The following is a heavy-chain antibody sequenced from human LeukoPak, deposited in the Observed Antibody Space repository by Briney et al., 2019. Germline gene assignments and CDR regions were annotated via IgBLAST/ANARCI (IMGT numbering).Heavy chain of an antibody. CDR1: GGSISSYY. J-gene: IGHJ5*02. Sequence: SETLSLTCTVSGGSISSYYWSWIRQPPGKGLEWIGYFYYSGSTNYNPSLKSRVTISVDTSKNQFSQKLSSVTAADTAVYYCARDRSYIWFDPWGQGTLVTVSS. V-gene: IGHV4-59*01. CDR3: ARDRSYIWFDP. CDR2: FYYSGST. D-gene: IGHD1-26*01.